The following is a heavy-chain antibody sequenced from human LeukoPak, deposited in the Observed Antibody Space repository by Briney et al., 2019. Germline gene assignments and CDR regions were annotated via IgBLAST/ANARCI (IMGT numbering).Heavy chain of an antibody. D-gene: IGHD3-22*01. CDR2: IYYSGIS. J-gene: IGHJ6*02. CDR3: ARVNRAAYYDSSSGLAYYYDMDV. CDR1: GGSISSYY. Sequence: SETLSLTCTVSGGSISSYYWSWIRQPPGQGLGSIGYIYYSGISNYNPSLKSRVTISVDTSKNQFSLELSSVTAADTAMYYCARVNRAAYYDSSSGLAYYYDMDVWGQGTTVTVSS. V-gene: IGHV4-59*12.